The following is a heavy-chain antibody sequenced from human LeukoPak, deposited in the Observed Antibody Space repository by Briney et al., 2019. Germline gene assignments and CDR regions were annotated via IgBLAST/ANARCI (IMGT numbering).Heavy chain of an antibody. Sequence: GGSLRLSCAASGFTFSSYAMSWVRQAPGKGLEWVSAISGSGGSTYYADSVKGRFTISRDNSKNTLYLQMNSLRAEDTAVYYCAIWTSRNYYDSSGPIDYWGQGTLVTVSS. CDR1: GFTFSSYA. V-gene: IGHV3-23*01. D-gene: IGHD3-22*01. J-gene: IGHJ4*02. CDR2: ISGSGGST. CDR3: AIWTSRNYYDSSGPIDY.